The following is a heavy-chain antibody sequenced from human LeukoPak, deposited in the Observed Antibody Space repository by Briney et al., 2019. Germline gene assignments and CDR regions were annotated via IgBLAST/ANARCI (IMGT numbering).Heavy chain of an antibody. CDR3: ARWDDSDWGFGS. Sequence: PSETLSLTCIVSGGSISTYSWNWIRQSPGKGLEWVGFFAHSGATSYNPSLKSRVTISVDTSKNQLSLRLTSVTAADTAVYYCARWDDSDWGFGSWGPGTLVTVSS. J-gene: IGHJ4*02. CDR2: FAHSGAT. V-gene: IGHV4-59*08. D-gene: IGHD6-19*01. CDR1: GGSISTYS.